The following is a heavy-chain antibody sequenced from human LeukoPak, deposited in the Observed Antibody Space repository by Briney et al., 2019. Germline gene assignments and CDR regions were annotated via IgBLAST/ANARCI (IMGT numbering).Heavy chain of an antibody. CDR2: IQSETDGGTT. Sequence: GGSLRLSCAASGFSFSHARMTWVRQAPGKGLEWIGRIQSETDGGTTDYAAPVKGRFTISRDDSKNMLYLQMNSLKNEDIAVYYCTTSPQWLENWGQGTLVTVSP. CDR1: GFSFSHAR. V-gene: IGHV3-15*01. J-gene: IGHJ4*02. CDR3: TTSPQWLEN. D-gene: IGHD6-19*01.